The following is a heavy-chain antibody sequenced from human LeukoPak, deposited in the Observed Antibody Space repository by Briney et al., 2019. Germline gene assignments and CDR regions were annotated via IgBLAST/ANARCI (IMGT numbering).Heavy chain of an antibody. D-gene: IGHD2-21*02. J-gene: IGHJ5*02. CDR1: GGSISDSIVSHY. Sequence: SETVSLTCSVSGGSISDSIVSHYWSWIRQPPGKGLEWIGYIYFNGRTNYSPSLKSRVTLSVDMSKNQFSMKLISVTAADTAVYYCARTARSRDWFDPWGQGSLVTVSS. V-gene: IGHV4-61*01. CDR2: IYFNGRT. CDR3: ARTARSRDWFDP.